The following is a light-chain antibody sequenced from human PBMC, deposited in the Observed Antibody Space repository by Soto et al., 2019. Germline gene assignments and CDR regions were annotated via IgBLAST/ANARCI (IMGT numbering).Light chain of an antibody. J-gene: IGLJ2*01. CDR1: SSDIGSYDL. Sequence: QSVLTQPASVSGSPGQSITISCNGTSSDIGSYDLLSWYQQHPGKAPKLMIYEVTKRPAGVYDRFSGSKSANTASLTISGLQVADDAHYYCCSFGSSRTIFGGGTKLTVL. CDR2: EVT. CDR3: CSFGSSRTI. V-gene: IGLV2-23*02.